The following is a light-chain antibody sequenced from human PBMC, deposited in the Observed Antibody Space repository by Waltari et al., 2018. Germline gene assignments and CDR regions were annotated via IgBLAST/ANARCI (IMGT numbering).Light chain of an antibody. CDR3: CSYGGSFSSGYV. CDR2: DVS. V-gene: IGLV2-11*01. J-gene: IGLJ1*01. Sequence: QSALTQPRSVSGSPGQSVTISCTGSSSDIGDYHYVSWYQQHPGKAPKFMIYDVSKRPSGVPYRFSGSKSGNTASLTISGLQTEDEADYYCCSYGGSFSSGYVFGSGTKVTVL. CDR1: SSDIGDYHY.